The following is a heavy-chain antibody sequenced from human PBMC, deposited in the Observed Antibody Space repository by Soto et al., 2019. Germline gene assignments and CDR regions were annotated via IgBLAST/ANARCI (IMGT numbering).Heavy chain of an antibody. D-gene: IGHD6-13*01. Sequence: EVQLLESGGGLVQSGGSLRLSCAASGLSISSYAMIWVRQAPGKGLEWVSAMTGSGGSIYYAGSVKGRFTISRDNSKKTLYLQMKSLRAEDTAVYYCAKVVGYLAAGTWFDPWGQGTLVTVSS. CDR3: AKVVGYLAAGTWFDP. V-gene: IGHV3-23*01. CDR1: GLSISSYA. J-gene: IGHJ5*02. CDR2: MTGSGGSI.